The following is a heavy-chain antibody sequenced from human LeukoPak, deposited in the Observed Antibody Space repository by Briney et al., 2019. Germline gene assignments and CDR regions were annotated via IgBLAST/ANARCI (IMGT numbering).Heavy chain of an antibody. J-gene: IGHJ5*02. Sequence: PSASVKVSCKASGGTFSSYAISWVRQAPGQGLEWMGGIIPIFGTANYAQKFQGRVTITADESTSTAYMELSSLRSEDTAVYYCARDNSVRDEAWWFSPWGQGTLVTVSS. CDR3: ARDNSVRDEAWWFSP. D-gene: IGHD5-24*01. CDR2: IIPIFGTA. V-gene: IGHV1-69*13. CDR1: GGTFSSYA.